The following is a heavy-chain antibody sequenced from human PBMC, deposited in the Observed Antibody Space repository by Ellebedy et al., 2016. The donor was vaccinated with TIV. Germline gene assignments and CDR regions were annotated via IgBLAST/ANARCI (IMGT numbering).Heavy chain of an antibody. D-gene: IGHD1-26*01. J-gene: IGHJ4*02. CDR1: GYIFTDYL. CDR2: IDPDDSDT. Sequence: GESLKISCAASGYIFTDYLVAWVRQTPGLGLEWMGIIDPDDSDTRYSPSFQGQVTISGDRSSSSTYLQWSSLRASDTAIYYCGRLQSSMVGATVPDSWGQGTQVIVSS. CDR3: GRLQSSMVGATVPDS. V-gene: IGHV5-51*01.